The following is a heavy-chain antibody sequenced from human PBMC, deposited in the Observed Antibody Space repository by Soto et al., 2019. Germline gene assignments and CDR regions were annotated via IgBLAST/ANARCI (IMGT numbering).Heavy chain of an antibody. J-gene: IGHJ4*02. Sequence: QVQLVQSGPEVKRPGAPMKVSCQASGYTFSSYGISWVRQAPGQGLEWMGWISGYNGNTKHALKFLGRVTLTTDTSTSTAYMELRSLRSDDTAVFYCARALGGDQVYYFDSWGQGTLVTVSS. CDR2: ISGYNGNT. CDR3: ARALGGDQVYYFDS. V-gene: IGHV1-18*01. D-gene: IGHD3-16*01. CDR1: GYTFSSYG.